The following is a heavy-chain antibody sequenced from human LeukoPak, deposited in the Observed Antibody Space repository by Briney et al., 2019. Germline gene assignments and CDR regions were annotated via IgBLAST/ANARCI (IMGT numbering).Heavy chain of an antibody. CDR1: GGSLSSYY. D-gene: IGHD4-23*01. J-gene: IGHJ4*02. CDR2: IYTSGNT. V-gene: IGHV4-4*07. CDR3: ARDRGDYGGPDY. Sequence: ASETLSLTCTVSGGSLSSYYWSWIRQPAGQGLEWIGRIYTSGNTNYNPSLKSRVTMSVDTSKNQFSLKLSSVTAADTAVYYCARDRGDYGGPDYWGQGTLVTVSS.